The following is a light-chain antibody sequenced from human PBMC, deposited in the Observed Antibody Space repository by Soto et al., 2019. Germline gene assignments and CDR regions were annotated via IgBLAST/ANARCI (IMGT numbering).Light chain of an antibody. CDR3: CSYAGSYTHYV. Sequence: QSVLTQPRSVSGSPGQSVTISCTGTSSYVATYNYVSWYQHFPGKAPKLILYDVTERPPGVSDRFSGSKSGSTASLTISGLQADDEADYYCCSYAGSYTHYVFGSGTKLTVL. V-gene: IGLV2-11*01. J-gene: IGLJ1*01. CDR2: DVT. CDR1: SSYVATYNY.